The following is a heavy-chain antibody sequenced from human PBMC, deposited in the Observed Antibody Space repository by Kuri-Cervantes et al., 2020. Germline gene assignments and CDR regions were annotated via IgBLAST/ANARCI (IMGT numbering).Heavy chain of an antibody. V-gene: IGHV3-74*01. Sequence: GGSLRLSCAASGFTFSSYWMHWVRQAPGKGLVWVSRINSDGSSTSYADSVKGRFTISRDNAKNTLYPQMNSLRAEDTAVYYCARARWFRESPLAYYYMDVWGKGTTVTVSS. CDR2: INSDGSST. CDR1: GFTFSSYW. CDR3: ARARWFRESPLAYYYMDV. J-gene: IGHJ6*03. D-gene: IGHD3-10*01.